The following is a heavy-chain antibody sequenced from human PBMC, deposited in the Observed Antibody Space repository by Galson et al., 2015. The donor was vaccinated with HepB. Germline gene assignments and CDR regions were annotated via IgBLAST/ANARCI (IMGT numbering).Heavy chain of an antibody. V-gene: IGHV1-18*01. D-gene: IGHD3-22*01. J-gene: IGHJ5*02. CDR1: GYTFTSYG. CDR2: ISAYIGNT. CDR3: ARLTTENWFDP. Sequence: CTASGYTFTSYGVSWVRQAPGQGLEWMGWISAYIGNTNYAQKFQGRVTMTTDTSTSTAYMELRSLRSDDTAIYYCARLTTENWFDPWGQGTLVTVSS.